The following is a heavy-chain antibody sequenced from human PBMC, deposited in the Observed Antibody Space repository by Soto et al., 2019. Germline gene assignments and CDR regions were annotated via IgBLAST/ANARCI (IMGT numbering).Heavy chain of an antibody. J-gene: IGHJ6*02. CDR3: ARDGSSSTSWSCRTPFYYYYGMDV. Sequence: QVQLQESGPGLVKPSETLSLTCTVSGGSISSYYWSWIRQPAGKGLEWIGRIYTSGSTNYNPSLTSRATMSVDTSKNQCSLKLSSVTATDTAVHYCARDGSSSTSWSCRTPFYYYYGMDVWGQGTTVTVSS. D-gene: IGHD2-2*01. CDR2: IYTSGST. CDR1: GGSISSYY. V-gene: IGHV4-4*07.